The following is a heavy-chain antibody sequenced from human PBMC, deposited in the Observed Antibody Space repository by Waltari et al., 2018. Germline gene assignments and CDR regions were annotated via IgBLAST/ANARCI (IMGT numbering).Heavy chain of an antibody. CDR3: ARDVTKLKGGIDI. Sequence: EVQLVETGGGLIQPGGSLRLSCAASGFTVSSNYMSWVRQAPGKGLEWVSVIYSGGSTYYADSVKGRFTISRDNSKNTLYLQMNSLRAEDTAVYYCARDVTKLKGGIDIWGQGTMVTVSS. J-gene: IGHJ3*02. V-gene: IGHV3-53*02. CDR1: GFTVSSNY. D-gene: IGHD2-8*01. CDR2: IYSGGST.